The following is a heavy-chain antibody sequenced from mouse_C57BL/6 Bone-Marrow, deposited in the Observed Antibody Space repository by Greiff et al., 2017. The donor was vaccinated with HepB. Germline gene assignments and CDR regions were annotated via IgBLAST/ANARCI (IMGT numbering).Heavy chain of an antibody. D-gene: IGHD2-1*01. Sequence: QVQLQQPGAELVMPGASVKLSCKASGYTFTSYWMHWVKQRPGQGLEWIGEIDPSDSYTNYNQKFKGKSTLTVDKSSSTAYMQRSSLTSEDSAVYYCTRCGNLYYFDYWGQGTTLTVSS. CDR1: GYTFTSYW. J-gene: IGHJ2*01. V-gene: IGHV1-69*01. CDR2: IDPSDSYT. CDR3: TRCGNLYYFDY.